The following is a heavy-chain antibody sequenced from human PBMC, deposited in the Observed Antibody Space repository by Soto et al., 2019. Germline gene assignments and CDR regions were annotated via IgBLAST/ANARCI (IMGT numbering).Heavy chain of an antibody. Sequence: SVKVSCKASGGTFSSYAISWVRQAPGQGLEWMGGIIPIFGTANYAQKFQGRVTITADESTSTAYMELSSLRSEDTAVYYCASTERYCISTSCYIPLYYYGMDVWGQGTTVTVSS. CDR3: ASTERYCISTSCYIPLYYYGMDV. J-gene: IGHJ6*02. CDR1: GGTFSSYA. CDR2: IIPIFGTA. V-gene: IGHV1-69*13. D-gene: IGHD2-2*02.